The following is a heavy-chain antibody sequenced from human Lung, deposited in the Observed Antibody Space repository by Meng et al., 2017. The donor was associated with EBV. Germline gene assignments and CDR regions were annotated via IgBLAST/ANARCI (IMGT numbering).Heavy chain of an antibody. V-gene: IGHV4-39*01. CDR1: GGSISSSSYY. D-gene: IGHD3-10*01. CDR3: ARGITMVRGVPGHWFDP. J-gene: IGHJ5*02. CDR2: IYYSGST. Sequence: LHVQGSGPGLVKPSGTRSPPCPVSGGSISSSSYYWGWIRPPPGKGLEWIGTIYYSGSTYYNPSLKSRVTISVDTSKNQFSLKLSSVTAADTAVYYCARGITMVRGVPGHWFDPWGQGTLVTVSS.